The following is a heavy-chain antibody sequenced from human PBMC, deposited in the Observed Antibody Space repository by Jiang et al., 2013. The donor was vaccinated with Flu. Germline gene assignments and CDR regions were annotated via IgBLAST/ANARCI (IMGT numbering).Heavy chain of an antibody. CDR1: GGSISSSSYY. D-gene: IGHD3-10*01. CDR2: IYYSGST. Sequence: GLVKPSETLSLTCTVSGGSISSSSYYWGWIRQPPGKGLEWIGSIYYSGSTYYNPSLKSRVTISVDTSKNQFSLKLSSVTAADTAVYYCARHCWFGENNWFDPWGQGTLVTVSS. V-gene: IGHV4-39*01. J-gene: IGHJ5*02. CDR3: ARHCWFGENNWFDP.